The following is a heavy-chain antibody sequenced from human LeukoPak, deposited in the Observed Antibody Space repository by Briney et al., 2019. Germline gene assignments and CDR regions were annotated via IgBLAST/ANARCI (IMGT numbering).Heavy chain of an antibody. Sequence: GASVKVSCKTSGYTFTTHHINWVRQATGQGLEWLGWVNPYSGDRGYAQKFQGRLSITSDTSISTAYMELGSLRSDDTAVYFCARTTSLTASGYDYWGQGTLVTVSS. V-gene: IGHV1-8*03. J-gene: IGHJ4*02. CDR1: GYTFTTHH. CDR3: ARTTSLTASGYDY. CDR2: VNPYSGDR. D-gene: IGHD4-17*01.